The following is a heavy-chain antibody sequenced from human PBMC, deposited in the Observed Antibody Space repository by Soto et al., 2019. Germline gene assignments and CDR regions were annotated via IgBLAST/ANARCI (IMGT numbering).Heavy chain of an antibody. CDR3: ARHEASSWYWFDP. CDR1: GGSISSYY. D-gene: IGHD6-13*01. CDR2: IYYSGST. V-gene: IGHV4-59*08. J-gene: IGHJ5*02. Sequence: QVQLQESGPGLVKPSETLSLTCTVSGGSISSYYWSWIRQPPGKGMEWIGYIYYSGSTNYNPSLKCRVTISVDTSKNQFSLKLSSVTAADTAVYYCARHEASSWYWFDPWGQGTLVTVSS.